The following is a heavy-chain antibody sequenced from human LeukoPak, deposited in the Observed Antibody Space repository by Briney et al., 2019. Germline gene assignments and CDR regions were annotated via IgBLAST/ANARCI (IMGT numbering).Heavy chain of an antibody. Sequence: SETLSLTCTVSGASISSYYWSWIRQPPGKGLEWIGYIYYRGSTSYNPSLKSRITISVDTSNNQFSLKLSSVTAADTAVYYCARDQFSTTWYGAFDIWGQGTMVSVSS. J-gene: IGHJ3*02. CDR2: IYYRGST. CDR3: ARDQFSTTWYGAFDI. V-gene: IGHV4-59*01. CDR1: GASISSYY. D-gene: IGHD6-13*01.